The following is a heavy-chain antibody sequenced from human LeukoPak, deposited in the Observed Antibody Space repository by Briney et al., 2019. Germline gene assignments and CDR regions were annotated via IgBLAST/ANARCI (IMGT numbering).Heavy chain of an antibody. V-gene: IGHV3-21*01. D-gene: IGHD5-18*01. CDR3: ARGTVQLWLPIDY. J-gene: IGHJ4*02. Sequence: GGSLRLSCAASGFTFSSYSMNWVRQAPGKGLEWVSSISSISSYIYYADSVKGRFTISRDNAKNSLYLQMNSLRAEDTAVYYCARGTVQLWLPIDYWGQGTLVTVSS. CDR2: ISSISSYI. CDR1: GFTFSSYS.